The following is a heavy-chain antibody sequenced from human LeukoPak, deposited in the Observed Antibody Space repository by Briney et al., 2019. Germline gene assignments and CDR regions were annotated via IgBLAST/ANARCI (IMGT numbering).Heavy chain of an antibody. V-gene: IGHV1-8*01. D-gene: IGHD2-2*01. CDR1: GYTFTSYD. CDR3: ARVVVVPAAYSYWYFDL. J-gene: IGHJ2*01. CDR2: MNPNSGNT. Sequence: GASVKVSCKASGYTFTSYDINWVRQATGQGLEWMGWMNPNSGNTGYAQKFQGRVTMTRNTSISTAYMELSSLRSEDTAVYYCARVVVVPAAYSYWYFDLWGRGTLVTVSS.